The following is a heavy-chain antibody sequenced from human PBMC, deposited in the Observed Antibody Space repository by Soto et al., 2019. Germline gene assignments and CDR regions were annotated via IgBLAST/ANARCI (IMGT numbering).Heavy chain of an antibody. Sequence: QVQLVQSGDEVKKPGSSVKVSCKASGGSFSSYAFSWVRQAPGQGLEWMGGIIPSFGTPNYAQRFQGRVTISADESTTTGYMALRRLRSEDTAVYYCARGSSSTVGPTGWFDPWCQGTLVTVSS. J-gene: IGHJ5*02. CDR3: ARGSSSTVGPTGWFDP. V-gene: IGHV1-69*01. CDR2: IIPSFGTP. D-gene: IGHD1-26*01. CDR1: GGSFSSYA.